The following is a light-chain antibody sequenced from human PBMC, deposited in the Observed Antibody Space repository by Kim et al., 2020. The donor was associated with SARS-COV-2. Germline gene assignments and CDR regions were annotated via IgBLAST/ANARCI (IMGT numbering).Light chain of an antibody. V-gene: IGKV1-5*03. J-gene: IGKJ1*01. CDR2: KAS. Sequence: GDRVTITCRASQSISTWLAWYQQKPGKAPKLLIYKASNLETGVPSRFSGSGSGTEFTLTINSLQPDDFATYCCQQYMTYWTFGQGTKVDIK. CDR3: QQYMTYWT. CDR1: QSISTW.